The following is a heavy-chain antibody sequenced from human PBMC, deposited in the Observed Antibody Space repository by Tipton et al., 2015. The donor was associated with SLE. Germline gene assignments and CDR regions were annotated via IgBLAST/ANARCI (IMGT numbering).Heavy chain of an antibody. Sequence: YWSWIRQSPGKGLEWIGEIYPGDSDTRYSPSFQGQVTISADKSISTAYLQWSSLKASDTAMYYCARVSGDAFDIWGQGTMVTVSS. V-gene: IGHV5-51*01. J-gene: IGHJ3*02. CDR3: ARVSGDAFDI. D-gene: IGHD5/OR15-5a*01. CDR1: YW. CDR2: IYPGDSDT.